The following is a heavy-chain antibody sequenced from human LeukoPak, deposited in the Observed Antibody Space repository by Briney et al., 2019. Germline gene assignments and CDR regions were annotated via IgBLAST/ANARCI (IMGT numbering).Heavy chain of an antibody. CDR1: GYTFTSYD. J-gene: IGHJ5*02. CDR2: MNPNSGNT. D-gene: IGHD3-10*01. V-gene: IGHV1-8*01. Sequence: ASVKVSCKASGYTFTSYDINWVRQATGQGLEWMGWMNPNSGNTGYAQKFQGRVTMTRNTSISTAYMELSSLRSEDTAVYYCARVGEAYGSGNDYWFDPWGQGTLVTVYS. CDR3: ARVGEAYGSGNDYWFDP.